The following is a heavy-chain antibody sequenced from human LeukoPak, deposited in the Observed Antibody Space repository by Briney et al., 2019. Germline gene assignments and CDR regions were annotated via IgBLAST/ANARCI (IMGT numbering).Heavy chain of an antibody. CDR1: GFTFSSYS. Sequence: GGSLRLSCAASGFTFSSYSMNWVRQAPGKGLEWVSAISGSGVSTYYADPVKGRFTVSRDNSKNTLYLQMSSLRAEDTAVYYCAKDERNWNYNLASQTYDWGQGTLVTVSS. CDR2: ISGSGVST. D-gene: IGHD1-7*01. V-gene: IGHV3-23*01. CDR3: AKDERNWNYNLASQTYD. J-gene: IGHJ4*02.